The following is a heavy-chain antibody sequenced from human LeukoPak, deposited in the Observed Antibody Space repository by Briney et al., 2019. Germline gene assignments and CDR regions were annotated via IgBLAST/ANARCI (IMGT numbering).Heavy chain of an antibody. D-gene: IGHD4-11*01. V-gene: IGHV3-23*01. J-gene: IGHJ4*02. CDR1: EFTFSSYA. CDR2: IRDSGVST. Sequence: GGSLRLSCAASEFTFSSYAMSWVRQAPGKGLEWVSAIRDSGVSTYYTDSVKGRFTIPRDNSKNTLYLQMNSLRAEDTAVYYCARESNYNFDCCGQGTLVTVSS. CDR3: ARESNYNFDC.